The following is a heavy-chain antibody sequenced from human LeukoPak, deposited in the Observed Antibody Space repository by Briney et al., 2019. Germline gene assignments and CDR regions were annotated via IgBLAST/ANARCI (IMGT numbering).Heavy chain of an antibody. CDR3: AYSSIWYHFDY. CDR1: GGSITSYY. J-gene: IGHJ4*02. CDR2: IYYSGST. D-gene: IGHD6-13*01. V-gene: IGHV4-59*08. Sequence: SETLSLTCTVSGGSITSYYWSWIGQPPGKGLEWIGYIYYSGSTNYNPSLKSRVTISVDTSKNQFSLKLSSVTAADTAVYYCAYSSIWYHFDYWGQGTLVTVSS.